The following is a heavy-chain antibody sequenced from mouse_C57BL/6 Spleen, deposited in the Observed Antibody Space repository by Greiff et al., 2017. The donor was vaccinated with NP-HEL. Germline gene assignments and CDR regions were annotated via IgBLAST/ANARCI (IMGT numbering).Heavy chain of an antibody. Sequence: EVQLQQSGGGLVKPGGSLKLSCAASGFTFSDYGMHWVRQAPEKGLEWVAYISSGSSTIYYADTVKGRFTISRDNAKNTLFLQMTSLRSEDTAMYYCARGTTVVAHWYFDVWGTGTTVTVSS. CDR3: ARGTTVVAHWYFDV. CDR2: ISSGSSTI. J-gene: IGHJ1*03. CDR1: GFTFSDYG. D-gene: IGHD1-1*01. V-gene: IGHV5-17*01.